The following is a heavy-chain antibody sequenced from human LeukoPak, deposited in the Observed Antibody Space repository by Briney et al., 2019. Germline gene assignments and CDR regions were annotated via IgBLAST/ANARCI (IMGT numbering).Heavy chain of an antibody. D-gene: IGHD6-19*01. Sequence: GSSRLSFAASGFTFSSYAMSWVGQAPGKGLEWVSVISGGDGSTYYADSMKGRFTISRDNSKNTLYLQMNSLRAEDTAMYYCAKAKSGSACDCFDYWGQGSLVTVSS. CDR3: AKAKSGSACDCFDY. V-gene: IGHV3-23*01. J-gene: IGHJ4*01. CDR1: GFTFSSYA. CDR2: ISGGDGST.